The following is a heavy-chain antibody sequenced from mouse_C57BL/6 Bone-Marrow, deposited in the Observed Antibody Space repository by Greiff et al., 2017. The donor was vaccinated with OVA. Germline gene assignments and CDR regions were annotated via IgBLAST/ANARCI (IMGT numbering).Heavy chain of an antibody. CDR3: ARYMGIESTMVTTGFDY. CDR2: IRNKANGYTT. Sequence: EVQVVESGGGLVQPGGSLSLSCAASGFTFTDYYMSWVRQPPGKALEWLGFIRNKANGYTTEYSASVKGRFSISRDNSQSILYLQMNALRAEDSATYYCARYMGIESTMVTTGFDYWGQGTTLTVSS. D-gene: IGHD2-2*01. V-gene: IGHV7-3*01. CDR1: GFTFTDYY. J-gene: IGHJ2*01.